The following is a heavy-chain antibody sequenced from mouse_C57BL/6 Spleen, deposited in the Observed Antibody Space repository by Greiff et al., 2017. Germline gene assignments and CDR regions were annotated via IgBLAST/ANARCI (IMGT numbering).Heavy chain of an antibody. CDR1: GFTFSSYA. CDR2: FSDGGSYT. J-gene: IGHJ2*01. V-gene: IGHV5-4*01. D-gene: IGHD2-4*01. CDR3: AREHYDFYYFDY. Sequence: EVKVVESGGGLVKPGGSLKLSCAATGFTFSSYAMSWVRQTPEKRLEWVATFSDGGSYTYYPDNVKGRFAISRDNAKNNLYLQMSHLKSEDTSIYYCAREHYDFYYFDYGGQGTTLTVSS.